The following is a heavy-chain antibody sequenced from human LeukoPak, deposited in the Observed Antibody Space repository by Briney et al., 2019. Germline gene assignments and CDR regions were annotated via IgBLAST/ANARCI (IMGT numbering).Heavy chain of an antibody. V-gene: IGHV4-34*01. Sequence: PSETLSLTCAVYGGSFSGYYWSWIRQPPGKGLEWIGEINHSGSTNYNPSLKSRVTISVDTSKNQFSLKLSSVTAADTAVYYCARDSRYDFWSGYQAGMDVWGQGTTVTVSS. CDR2: INHSGST. CDR1: GGSFSGYY. D-gene: IGHD3-3*01. CDR3: ARDSRYDFWSGYQAGMDV. J-gene: IGHJ6*02.